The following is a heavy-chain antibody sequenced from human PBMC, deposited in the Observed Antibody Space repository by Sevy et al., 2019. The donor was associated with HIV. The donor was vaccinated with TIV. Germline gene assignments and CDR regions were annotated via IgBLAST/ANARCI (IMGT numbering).Heavy chain of an antibody. CDR3: ARDTSGSYPRVLDY. D-gene: IGHD1-26*01. J-gene: IGHJ4*02. CDR1: EFTFSRYW. Sequence: GGSLRLSCVASEFTFSRYWLSWVRQAPGKGLEWVANIKQDGTEKYYVDSVKGRFTIFRDNAEKSLYLQMNSLRAEDTAVYFCARDTSGSYPRVLDYWGQGTLVTVSS. V-gene: IGHV3-7*01. CDR2: IKQDGTEK.